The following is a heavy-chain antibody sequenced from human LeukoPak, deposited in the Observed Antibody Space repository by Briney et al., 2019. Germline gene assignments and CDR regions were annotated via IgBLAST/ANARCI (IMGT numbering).Heavy chain of an antibody. CDR2: IGSGGGTT. CDR3: ARHLSGITGYTYGRGIDY. Sequence: GGSLRLSCAAFGFTFNNYEMNWVRQAPGKGLEWVAYIGSGGGTTYYADSVKGRFTISRDNAKNSLYLQMNSLRAEDTAVYYCARHLSGITGYTYGRGIDYWGQGTLVSVSS. J-gene: IGHJ4*02. CDR1: GFTFNNYE. D-gene: IGHD5-18*01. V-gene: IGHV3-48*03.